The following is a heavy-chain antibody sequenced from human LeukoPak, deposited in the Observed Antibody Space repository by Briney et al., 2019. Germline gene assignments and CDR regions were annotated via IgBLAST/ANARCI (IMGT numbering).Heavy chain of an antibody. V-gene: IGHV4-61*01. CDR2: IYYSGST. D-gene: IGHD1-26*01. J-gene: IGHJ6*03. Sequence: SETLSLTCTVSGGSISSNSYYWSWIRQPPGKGLEWIGYIYYSGSTNYNPSLKSRVTISVDTSKNQFSLKLSSVTAADTAVYYCARGGGSYRYYYYYYYMDVWGKGTTVTVSS. CDR3: ARGGGSYRYYYYYYYMDV. CDR1: GGSISSNSYY.